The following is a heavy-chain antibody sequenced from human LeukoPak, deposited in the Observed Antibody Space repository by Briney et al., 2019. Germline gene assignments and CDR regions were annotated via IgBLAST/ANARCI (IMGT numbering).Heavy chain of an antibody. Sequence: GRSLRLSCAASGFTFSSYAMHWVRQAPGKGLEWVAVISYDGSNKYYADFVKGRFTISRDNSKNTLYLQMNSLRAEDTAVYYCARGGRPDYWGQGTLVTVSS. CDR3: ARGGRPDY. V-gene: IGHV3-30*04. CDR2: ISYDGSNK. D-gene: IGHD3-10*01. J-gene: IGHJ4*02. CDR1: GFTFSSYA.